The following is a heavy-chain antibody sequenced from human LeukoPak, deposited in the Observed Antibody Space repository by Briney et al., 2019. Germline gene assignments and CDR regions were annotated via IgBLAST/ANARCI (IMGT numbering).Heavy chain of an antibody. CDR2: INHSGSS. V-gene: IGHV4-34*01. CDR3: ARRGRHSQFDY. Sequence: SETLSLTCAVYGGSFSGYYWSWIRQPPGKGLEWIGEINHSGSSNYNPSLKSRVTISVDTSKNQFSLKLSSVTAADTAVYYCARRGRHSQFDYWGQGPLVTVSS. CDR1: GGSFSGYY. J-gene: IGHJ4*02. D-gene: IGHD2-15*01.